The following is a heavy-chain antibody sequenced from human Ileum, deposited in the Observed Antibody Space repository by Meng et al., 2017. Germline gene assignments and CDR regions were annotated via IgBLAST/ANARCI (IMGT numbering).Heavy chain of an antibody. CDR1: GYTFTTYG. CDR2: MNTDKGNT. V-gene: IGHV1-18*01. J-gene: IGHJ4*02. D-gene: IGHD1-1*01. Sequence: QVQLVQSGAEVKKLGASVKVACKASGYTFTTYGISWVRQAPGQGLEWMGWMNTDKGNTNYAQKFQGRVTMTRDTSTSTAYMELRSLRSDDTAVYYCAREGAYNGGDYWGQGTLVTVSS. CDR3: AREGAYNGGDY.